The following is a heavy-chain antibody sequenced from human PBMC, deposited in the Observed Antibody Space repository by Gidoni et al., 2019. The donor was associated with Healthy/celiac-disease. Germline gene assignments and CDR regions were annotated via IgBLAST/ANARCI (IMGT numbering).Heavy chain of an antibody. CDR3: ARYCSSTSCLKERGFDY. J-gene: IGHJ4*02. D-gene: IGHD2-2*01. V-gene: IGHV3-11*01. Sequence: QVQLVESGGGLVKPGGSLRLSCAASGFPFSDYYMSWIRQAPGTGLEWVSYISSSGSTIDYADSVKGRFTISRDNAKNSLYLQMNSLRAEDTAVYYCARYCSSTSCLKERGFDYWGQGTLVTVSS. CDR2: ISSSGSTI. CDR1: GFPFSDYY.